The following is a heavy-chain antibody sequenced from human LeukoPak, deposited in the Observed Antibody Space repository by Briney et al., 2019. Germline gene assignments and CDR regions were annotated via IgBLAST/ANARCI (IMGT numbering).Heavy chain of an antibody. D-gene: IGHD4-23*01. CDR1: GGSISSSNW. V-gene: IGHV4-4*02. CDR3: ARDPTSDYGGNPGAFDI. J-gene: IGHJ3*02. CDR2: IYHSGST. Sequence: SGTLSLTCAVSGGSISSSNWWSWVRQPPGKGLEWIGEIYHSGSTNYNPSLKSRVTISVDKSKNQFSLKLSSVTAADTAVYYCARDPTSDYGGNPGAFDIWGQGTMVTVSS.